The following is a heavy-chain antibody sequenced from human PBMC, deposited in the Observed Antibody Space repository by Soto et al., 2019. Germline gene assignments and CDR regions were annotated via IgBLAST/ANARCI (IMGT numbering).Heavy chain of an antibody. J-gene: IGHJ5*01. V-gene: IGHV3-23*01. Sequence: EVHLLEPGGGLVQPGGSLRLSCLASGFTFRSYAMSWVRQAPGKGLEWVSGISGGGSDTYYSDSVRGRFTISRDNSKSTLYLQMNSLRVEDSAVYFCAKDDSLEWFFPLDAWGHGTLVTVSS. CDR2: ISGGGSDT. CDR1: GFTFRSYA. D-gene: IGHD3-3*01. CDR3: AKDDSLEWFFPLDA.